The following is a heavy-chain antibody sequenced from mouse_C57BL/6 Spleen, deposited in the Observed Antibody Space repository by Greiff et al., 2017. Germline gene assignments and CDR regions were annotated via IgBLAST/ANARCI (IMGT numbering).Heavy chain of an antibody. CDR1: GYTFTSYW. J-gene: IGHJ3*01. CDR3: ARFPLYYDYAWFAY. Sequence: QVQLQQPGAELVKPGASVKLSCKASGYTFTSYWMHWVKQRPGQGLEWIGMIHPNSGSTNYNEKFKSKATLTVDKSSGTAYMQLSSLTSEDSAVYYCARFPLYYDYAWFAYWGQGTLVTVSA. V-gene: IGHV1-64*01. CDR2: IHPNSGST. D-gene: IGHD2-4*01.